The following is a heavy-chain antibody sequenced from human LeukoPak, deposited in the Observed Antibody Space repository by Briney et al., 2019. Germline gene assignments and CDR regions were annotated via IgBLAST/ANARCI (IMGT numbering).Heavy chain of an antibody. D-gene: IGHD3-22*01. J-gene: IGHJ4*02. Sequence: PGGSLRLSCAASGFTFSSYGMHWARQAPGKGLEWVAVISYDGSNKYYADSVKGRFTISRDNSKNTLYLQMNSLRAEDTAVYYCAKDQSRVSVVIFQIDYWGQGTLVTVSS. CDR2: ISYDGSNK. CDR3: AKDQSRVSVVIFQIDY. V-gene: IGHV3-30*18. CDR1: GFTFSSYG.